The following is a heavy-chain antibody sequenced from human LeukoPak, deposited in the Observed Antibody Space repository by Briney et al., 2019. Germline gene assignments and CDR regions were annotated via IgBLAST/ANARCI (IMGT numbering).Heavy chain of an antibody. Sequence: GASVKVSCKASGYIFSNYAISWVRQAPGQGLEWMGWINIYNGNTNYAQRLQGRVTMTTDTSTSTAYMELRSLRSDDTAVYYCARDLADYYGSGSYYKSQANDYWGQGTLVTVSS. CDR1: GYIFSNYA. CDR2: INIYNGNT. CDR3: ARDLADYYGSGSYYKSQANDY. J-gene: IGHJ4*02. V-gene: IGHV1-18*01. D-gene: IGHD3-10*01.